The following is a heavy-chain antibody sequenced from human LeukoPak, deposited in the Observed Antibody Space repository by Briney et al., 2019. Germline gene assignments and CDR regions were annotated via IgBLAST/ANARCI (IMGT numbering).Heavy chain of an antibody. CDR3: ARQVYGIAAAGAPGWFDP. Sequence: PSETLSLTCAVYGGSFSGYYWSWIRQPPGKGLEWIGSIYYSGSTYYNPSLKSRVTISVDTSKNQFSLKLSSVTAADTAVYYCARQVYGIAAAGAPGWFDPWGQGTLVTVSS. D-gene: IGHD6-13*01. CDR2: IYYSGST. CDR1: GGSFSGYY. J-gene: IGHJ5*02. V-gene: IGHV4-34*01.